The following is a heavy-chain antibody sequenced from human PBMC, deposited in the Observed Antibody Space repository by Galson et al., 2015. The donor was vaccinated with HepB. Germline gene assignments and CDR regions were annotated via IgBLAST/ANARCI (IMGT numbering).Heavy chain of an antibody. CDR2: IYPDDSDT. J-gene: IGHJ3*02. D-gene: IGHD3-10*01. V-gene: IGHV5-51*01. Sequence: QSGAEVKKPGESLKISCKGSGYSFTSYCIGWVRQMPGKGLEWMGIIYPDDSDTRYSPFFQGQVTISADKSISTAYLQRSSLKASDTAIYYCARREGFGAPIFDAFDIWGQGTMVTVYS. CDR3: ARREGFGAPIFDAFDI. CDR1: GYSFTSYC.